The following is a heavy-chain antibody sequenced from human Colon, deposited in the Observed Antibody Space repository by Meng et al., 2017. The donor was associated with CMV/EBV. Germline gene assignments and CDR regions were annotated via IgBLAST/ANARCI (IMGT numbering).Heavy chain of an antibody. CDR3: AKSDSSGFYYKPIDY. J-gene: IGHJ4*02. V-gene: IGHV3-23*01. Sequence: SGFIFSRYAMSWVRQAPGKGLEWVSAISSGGATTYYAESVKGRFAISRDNSKNTVFLQVNSLRAEDAAVYYCAKSDSSGFYYKPIDYWGKG. D-gene: IGHD3-22*01. CDR1: GFIFSRYA. CDR2: ISSGGATT.